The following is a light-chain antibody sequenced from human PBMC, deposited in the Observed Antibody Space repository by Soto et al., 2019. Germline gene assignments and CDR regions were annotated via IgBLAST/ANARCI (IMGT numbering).Light chain of an antibody. CDR2: AAS. CDR1: QSVSSN. Sequence: EIVLTHFPGTLSLSPGERATLSCRASQSVSSNLAWYQQKPGQAPRLLIFAASTRATGIPARFSGSGSGTEFSLTITSLQSEDFALYYCQQYNNRPPWTFGQGTKVDIK. V-gene: IGKV3-15*01. CDR3: QQYNNRPPWT. J-gene: IGKJ1*01.